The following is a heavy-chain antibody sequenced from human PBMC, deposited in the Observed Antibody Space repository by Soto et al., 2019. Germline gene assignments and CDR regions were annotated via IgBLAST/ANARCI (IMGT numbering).Heavy chain of an antibody. Sequence: ASVKVSCKASGYTFTGYYMHWVRQAPGQGLEWMGWINPNSGGTNYAQKFQGWVTMTRDTSISTAYMELSRLRSDDTAVYYCAVWGGYCSSTSCSNWFDPWGQGTLVTVSS. J-gene: IGHJ5*02. CDR2: INPNSGGT. V-gene: IGHV1-2*04. CDR3: AVWGGYCSSTSCSNWFDP. CDR1: GYTFTGYY. D-gene: IGHD2-2*01.